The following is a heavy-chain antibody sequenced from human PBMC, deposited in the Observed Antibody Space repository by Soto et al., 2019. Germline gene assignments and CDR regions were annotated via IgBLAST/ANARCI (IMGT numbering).Heavy chain of an antibody. CDR3: ARGVYYDYILGSFRDGDVHFYYYCMDV. CDR2: MNPNSGNT. V-gene: IGHV1-8*01. CDR1: GYTFTSYD. D-gene: IGHD3-16*02. J-gene: IGHJ6*03. Sequence: ASVKVSCKASGYTFTSYDINWVRQATGQGLEWMGWMNPNSGNTGYAQKFQGRVTMTRNTSISTAYMELSSLRSEDTAVYYCARGVYYDYILGSFRDGDVHFYYYCMDVWGKGTTVTVSS.